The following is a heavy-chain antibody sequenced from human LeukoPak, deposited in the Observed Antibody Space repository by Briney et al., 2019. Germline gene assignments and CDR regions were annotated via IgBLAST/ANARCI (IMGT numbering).Heavy chain of an antibody. CDR2: IIPIFGTA. CDR3: AGDSSGHHFDY. Sequence: VKVSCKSSGCTFSSYPFSWVRQPPAQGLESMGGIIPIFGTANYAQKFQGRVTITADDTTSTDYMELSSVSSEDSAVYYCAGDSSGHHFDYWGQGTLVTVSS. J-gene: IGHJ4*02. V-gene: IGHV1-69*13. CDR1: GCTFSSYP.